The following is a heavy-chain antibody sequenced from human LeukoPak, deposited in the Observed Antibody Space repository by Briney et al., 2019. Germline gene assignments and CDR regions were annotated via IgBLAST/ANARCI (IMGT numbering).Heavy chain of an antibody. CDR1: GFTFSSYS. V-gene: IGHV3-21*01. CDR3: ARNRGRGSYHTDY. J-gene: IGHJ4*02. D-gene: IGHD3-16*01. CDR2: ISSSSSYI. Sequence: GGSLRLSCAASGFTFSSYSMNWARQAPGKGLEWVSSISSSSSYIYYADSVKGRFTISRDNAKNSLYLQMNSLRAEDTAVYYCARNRGRGSYHTDYWGQGTLVTVSS.